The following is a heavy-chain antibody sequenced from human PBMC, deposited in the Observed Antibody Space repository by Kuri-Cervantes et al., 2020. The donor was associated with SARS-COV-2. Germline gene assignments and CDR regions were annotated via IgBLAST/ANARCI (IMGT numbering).Heavy chain of an antibody. Sequence: ASVKVSCKASGYTFTGYYMHWVRQAPGQGPEWMGWINPNSGGTNYAQKFQGRVTMTRDTSISTAHMELSRLRSDDTAVYYCARDQTSGWYDYWGQGTLVTVSS. J-gene: IGHJ4*02. CDR2: INPNSGGT. D-gene: IGHD6-19*01. CDR3: ARDQTSGWYDY. CDR1: GYTFTGYY. V-gene: IGHV1-2*02.